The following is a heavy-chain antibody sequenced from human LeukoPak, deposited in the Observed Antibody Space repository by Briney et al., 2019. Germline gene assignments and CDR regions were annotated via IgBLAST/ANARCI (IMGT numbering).Heavy chain of an antibody. CDR2: VSGGGDAT. CDR1: GSTFSNCA. D-gene: IGHD3-10*01. V-gene: IGHV3-23*01. Sequence: GGSLRLSCAASGSTFSNCAMSWVRQAPGKGLEWVSAVSGGGDATFYADSVKGRFTISRDNTGNTLSLQMNSLRAEDTAVYYCARDARMVRGVIISPLGYWGQGTLVTVSS. CDR3: ARDARMVRGVIISPLGY. J-gene: IGHJ4*02.